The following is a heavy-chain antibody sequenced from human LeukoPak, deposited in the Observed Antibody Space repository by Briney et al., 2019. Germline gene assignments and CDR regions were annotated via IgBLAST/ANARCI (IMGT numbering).Heavy chain of an antibody. D-gene: IGHD3-22*01. CDR1: GFTFSSYS. V-gene: IGHV3-21*01. J-gene: IGHJ5*02. CDR3: ARGNYDSSGYPTDRFDP. Sequence: GGSLRLSCAASGFTFSSYSMNWVRQAPGKGLEWVSSISSSSSYIYYADSVKGRFTISRDNAKNSLYLQMNSLRAEDTAVYYCARGNYDSSGYPTDRFDPWGQGTLVTVSS. CDR2: ISSSSSYI.